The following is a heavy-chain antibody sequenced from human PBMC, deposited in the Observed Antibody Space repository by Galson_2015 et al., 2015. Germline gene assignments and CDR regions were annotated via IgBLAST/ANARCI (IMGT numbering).Heavy chain of an antibody. Sequence: CKASGYSFTNYGISWVRQAPGQGLEWMGWLSAYNGNTNYAQKFQGRVTMTTDTSTSTAYMELRSLRSDDTAVYYCALGGYDILTERPNWFDPWGQGTLVTVSS. CDR1: GYSFTNYG. J-gene: IGHJ5*02. CDR3: ALGGYDILTERPNWFDP. V-gene: IGHV1-18*04. D-gene: IGHD3-9*01. CDR2: LSAYNGNT.